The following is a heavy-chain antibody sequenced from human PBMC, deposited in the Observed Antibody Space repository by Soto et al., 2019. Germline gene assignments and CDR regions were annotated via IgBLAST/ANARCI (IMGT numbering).Heavy chain of an antibody. CDR2: ISCSGGTT. D-gene: IGHD3-22*01. CDR1: GFTISSCA. J-gene: IGHJ4*02. V-gene: IGHV3-23*01. CDR3: AKRDSNGYYPEYYFDY. Sequence: PGGSLTLSCAASGFTISSCAMTWVRQAPAKGLEWVLAISCSGGTTYYADSVNGRFTISRDNSKNTLYLQMSNLRAEDTAVYYCAKRDSNGYYPEYYFDYWGQGTLVTVSS.